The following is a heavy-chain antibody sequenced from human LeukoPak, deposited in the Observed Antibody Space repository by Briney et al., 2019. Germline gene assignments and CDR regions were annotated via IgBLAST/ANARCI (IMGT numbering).Heavy chain of an antibody. CDR1: GYTFTSYG. V-gene: IGHV1-18*01. CDR3: ARGRGCSSTSCYRYYYYGMDV. CDR2: ISAYNGNT. Sequence: GASVKVSCKASGYTFTSYGISWVRQAPGQGLEWMGWISAYNGNTNYAQKLQGRVTMTTDTSTSTAYMELRSLRSDDTAVYYCARGRGCSSTSCYRYYYYGMDVWGQGTTVTVSS. D-gene: IGHD2-2*01. J-gene: IGHJ6*02.